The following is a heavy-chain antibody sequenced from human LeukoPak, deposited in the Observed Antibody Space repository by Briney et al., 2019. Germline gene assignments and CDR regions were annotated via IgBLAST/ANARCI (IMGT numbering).Heavy chain of an antibody. CDR1: GFTFSSYE. J-gene: IGHJ5*02. V-gene: IGHV3-48*03. CDR2: ISSSGSTI. D-gene: IGHD4-17*01. Sequence: GGSLRLSCAASGFTFSSYEMNWIRQAPGKGLEWVSYISSSGSTIYYADSVKGRFTISRDNAKNSLYLQMNSLRAEDTAVYYCSYGDPNWFDPWGQGTLVTVSS. CDR3: SYGDPNWFDP.